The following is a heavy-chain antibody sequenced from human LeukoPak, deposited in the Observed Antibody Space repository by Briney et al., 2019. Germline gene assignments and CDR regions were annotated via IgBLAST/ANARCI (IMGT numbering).Heavy chain of an antibody. J-gene: IGHJ3*02. CDR1: GGTFSSYA. Sequence: SVKVSCKASGGTFSSYAISWVRQAPGQGLEWMGGIIPIFGTVSYAQKFQGRVTIAADESTSTAYMEVSSLRSEDTAVYYCARGDGRYIDWLGHDAFDIWGQGTMVTVSS. D-gene: IGHD3-9*01. CDR2: IIPIFGTV. V-gene: IGHV1-69*13. CDR3: ARGDGRYIDWLGHDAFDI.